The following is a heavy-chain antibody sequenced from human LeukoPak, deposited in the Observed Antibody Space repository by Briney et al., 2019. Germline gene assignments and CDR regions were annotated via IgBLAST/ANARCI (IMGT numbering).Heavy chain of an antibody. CDR1: GYTFTSYG. D-gene: IGHD3-10*01. CDR2: ISAYNGNT. Sequence: GASVKVSCKASGYTFTSYGISWVRQAPGQGLEWMGWISAYNGNTNYAQKLQGRVTMTTDTSTSTAYMELRSLRSDDTAVYYCARDTLRGGITPPFGYYYGMDVWGQGTTVTVSS. CDR3: ARDTLRGGITPPFGYYYGMDV. V-gene: IGHV1-18*01. J-gene: IGHJ6*02.